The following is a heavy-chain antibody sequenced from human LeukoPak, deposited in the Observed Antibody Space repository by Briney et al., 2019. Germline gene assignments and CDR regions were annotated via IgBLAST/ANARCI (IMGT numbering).Heavy chain of an antibody. D-gene: IGHD2-15*01. CDR1: GFTFSTYS. CDR3: ARDREGYCSGGTCTNFDY. Sequence: PGGSLRLSCAASGFTFSTYSMNWVRQAPGKGLEWVSSISGSSSYIYYADSVKGRFTISRDNAKNSLYLQMNSLGAEDTAVYYCARDREGYCSGGTCTNFDYWGQGTLVTVSS. CDR2: ISGSSSYI. V-gene: IGHV3-21*01. J-gene: IGHJ4*02.